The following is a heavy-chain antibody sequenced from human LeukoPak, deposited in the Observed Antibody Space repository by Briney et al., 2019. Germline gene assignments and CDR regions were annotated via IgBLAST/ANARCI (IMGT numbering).Heavy chain of an antibody. CDR1: GGSFSGYY. D-gene: IGHD1-26*01. CDR3: ARGRPIVGTSTLFLDLDY. Sequence: SETLSLTCAVYGGSFSGYYWSWIRQSPGKGLEWIGEINHSGSTNCNPSLKNRVTMSVDTSQNQFSLKLSSVTAADTALYYCARGRPIVGTSTLFLDLDYWGQGTLVTVSS. J-gene: IGHJ4*02. V-gene: IGHV4-34*01. CDR2: INHSGST.